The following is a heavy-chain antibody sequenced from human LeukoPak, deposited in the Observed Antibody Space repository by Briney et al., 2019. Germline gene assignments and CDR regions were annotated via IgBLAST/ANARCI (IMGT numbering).Heavy chain of an antibody. J-gene: IGHJ4*02. Sequence: SEILSLTCTVSGASISSGGYYWSWIRQHPGKGLEWIGHINYSGTTYYKPSLKSRVTISVDTSKNQFSLKLSSVTAADTAVYYCAVYYYGPWGQGTLVTVSS. CDR2: INYSGTT. CDR1: GASISSGGYY. CDR3: AVYYYGP. D-gene: IGHD3-10*01. V-gene: IGHV4-31*03.